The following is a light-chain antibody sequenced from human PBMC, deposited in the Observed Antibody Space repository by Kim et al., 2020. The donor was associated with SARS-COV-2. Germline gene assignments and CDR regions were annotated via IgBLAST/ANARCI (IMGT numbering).Light chain of an antibody. Sequence: KTVTIACTGSSRHIASNYVQWYQQRPASAPTTVIYEDNERPSGVPDRFSGSIDSSSNSASLTISGLKTEDEADYYCQSYDDSNRWVFGGGTQLTVL. CDR1: SRHIASNY. CDR2: EDN. V-gene: IGLV6-57*02. J-gene: IGLJ3*02. CDR3: QSYDDSNRWV.